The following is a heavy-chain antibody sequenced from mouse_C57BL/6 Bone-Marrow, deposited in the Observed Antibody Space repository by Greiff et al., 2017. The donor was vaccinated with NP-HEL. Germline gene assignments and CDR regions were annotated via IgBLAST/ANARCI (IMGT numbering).Heavy chain of an antibody. Sequence: EVQLQQSGAELVKPGASVKLSCTASGFNIKDYYMHWVKQRTEQGLEWIGWIDTEDGETKYAPKFQGKATMTADTSSNTVYLQLSSLTSEYTAVYYCARSSYGYPFAYWGQGTLVTVSA. J-gene: IGHJ3*01. V-gene: IGHV14-2*01. CDR1: GFNIKDYY. D-gene: IGHD2-9*01. CDR3: ARSSYGYPFAY. CDR2: IDTEDGET.